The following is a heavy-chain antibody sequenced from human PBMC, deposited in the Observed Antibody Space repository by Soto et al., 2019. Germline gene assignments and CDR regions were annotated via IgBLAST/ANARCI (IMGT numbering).Heavy chain of an antibody. D-gene: IGHD6-6*01. CDR3: ARARTIAALGDYYYGMDV. CDR2: IDPSDSYT. CDR1: GYSFTSYW. J-gene: IGHJ6*02. V-gene: IGHV5-10-1*01. Sequence: GESLKISCKGSGYSFTSYWISWVRQMPGKGLEWMGRIDPSDSYTNYSPSFQGHVTISADKSISAAYLQWSSLKASDTAMYYCARARTIAALGDYYYGMDVWGQGTTVTVSS.